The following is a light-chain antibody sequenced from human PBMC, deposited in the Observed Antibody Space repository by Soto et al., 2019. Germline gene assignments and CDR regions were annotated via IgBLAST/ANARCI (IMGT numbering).Light chain of an antibody. CDR3: ATWDDRVSGVV. CDR2: TNN. J-gene: IGLJ2*01. CDR1: SSNIGVNY. V-gene: IGLV1-47*01. Sequence: QSVLTQPPSASGTPGQRVTISCSGSSSNIGVNYVYWYQQLPGTAPKLLIYTNNQRPSGVPDRFSGSKSGTSASLAISGLRSEDEADYHCATWDDRVSGVVFAAGTKLTVL.